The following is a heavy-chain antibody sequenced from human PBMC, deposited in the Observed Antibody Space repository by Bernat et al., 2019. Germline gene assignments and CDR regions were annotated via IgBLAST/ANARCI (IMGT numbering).Heavy chain of an antibody. D-gene: IGHD6-6*01. J-gene: IGHJ4*02. CDR1: GFTFSSYS. V-gene: IGHV3-66*01. Sequence: EVQLVESGGGLVKPGGSLRLSCAASGFTFSSYSMNWVRQAPGKGLEWVSVIYSGGSTYYADSVKGRFTISRDNSKNTLYLQMNSLRAEDTAVYYCAREGGQLGITYFDYWGQGTLVTVSS. CDR2: IYSGGST. CDR3: AREGGQLGITYFDY.